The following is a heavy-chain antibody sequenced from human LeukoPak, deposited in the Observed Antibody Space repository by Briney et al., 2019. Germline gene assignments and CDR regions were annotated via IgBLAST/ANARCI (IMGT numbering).Heavy chain of an antibody. Sequence: PGGSLRLSCSASGFTFSSYAMHWVRQAPGKGLEYVSAISSNGGSTYYADSVKGRFTISRDNSKNTLYLQMSSLRAEDTAVYYCVNVDIRSYESSKYDYWGQGTLVTVSS. CDR2: ISSNGGST. V-gene: IGHV3-64D*06. J-gene: IGHJ4*02. CDR3: VNVDIRSYESSKYDY. CDR1: GFTFSSYA. D-gene: IGHD3-22*01.